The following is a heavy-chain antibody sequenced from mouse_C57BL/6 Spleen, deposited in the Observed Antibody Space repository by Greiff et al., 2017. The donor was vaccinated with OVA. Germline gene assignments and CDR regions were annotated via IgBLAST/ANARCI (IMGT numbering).Heavy chain of an antibody. CDR3: ARDDNYDPFAY. CDR1: GYSITSGYD. CDR2: ISYSGST. Sequence: EVKLLESGPGMVKPSQSLSLTCTVTGYSITSGYDWHWIRHFPGNKLEWMGYISYSGSTNYNPSIKSRIAITHDTSKNHFFLKLNSVTTEDTATDYCARDDNYDPFAYWGQGTLVTVSA. J-gene: IGHJ3*01. V-gene: IGHV3-1*01. D-gene: IGHD2-12*01.